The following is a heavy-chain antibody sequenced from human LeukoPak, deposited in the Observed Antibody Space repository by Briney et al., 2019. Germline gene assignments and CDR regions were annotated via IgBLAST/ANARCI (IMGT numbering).Heavy chain of an antibody. CDR3: TTEFKELGSFFYFYYMDV. Sequence: GGSLRLSCTASGFTFSNAGMNWVRQAPGKGLEWVGRIKTKSEGGTTDYAAPAKDRFTISRDDSKNALFLQMDSLKSDDTAMYYCTTEFKELGSFFYFYYMDVWGTGTTVTISS. CDR1: GFTFSNAG. CDR2: IKTKSEGGTT. V-gene: IGHV3-15*01. D-gene: IGHD3-10*01. J-gene: IGHJ6*03.